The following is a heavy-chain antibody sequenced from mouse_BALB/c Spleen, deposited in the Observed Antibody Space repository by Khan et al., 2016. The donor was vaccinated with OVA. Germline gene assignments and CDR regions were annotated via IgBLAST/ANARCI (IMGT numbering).Heavy chain of an antibody. Sequence: EVELVESGGVLLEPGGSLKLSCAASGFTFSSFVMSWVRHTPEKRLEWVATISSAATYTYYPDSVKGRFTISRYNAKHTLYLQMNSLRSDDTAISYWANCNYGGFAYWGQETLVTVST. D-gene: IGHD1-1*02. CDR3: ANCNYGGFAY. J-gene: IGHJ3*01. V-gene: IGHV5-9-1*01. CDR1: GFTFSSFV. CDR2: ISSAATYT.